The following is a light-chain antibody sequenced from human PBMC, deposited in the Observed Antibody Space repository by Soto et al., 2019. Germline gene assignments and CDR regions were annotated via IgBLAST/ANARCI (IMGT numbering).Light chain of an antibody. CDR3: QQYYNYPEYT. Sequence: AIRMTQSPSSLSASTGDRVTITCRASQGISSYLAWYQQKPGTAPQLLIYDASTSQSGVPSRFSGSGSWTDFTLTINSLQSEDFATYYCQQYYNYPEYTFGQRTKLESK. V-gene: IGKV1-8*01. CDR1: QGISSY. CDR2: DAS. J-gene: IGKJ2*01.